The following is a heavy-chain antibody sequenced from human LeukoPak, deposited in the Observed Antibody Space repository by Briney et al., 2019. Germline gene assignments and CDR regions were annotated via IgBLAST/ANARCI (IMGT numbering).Heavy chain of an antibody. CDR2: ISGSGSST. CDR3: AKGVAVASPYYFDY. V-gene: IGHV3-23*01. D-gene: IGHD6-19*01. Sequence: GGSLRLSCAASGFTFSSYAMSWVRQAPGKGLEWFSPISGSGSSTYYADSVKGRFTISRDNSKNTLYLQMNSLRAEDTAVYYCAKGVAVASPYYFDYWGQGTLVTVSS. CDR1: GFTFSSYA. J-gene: IGHJ4*02.